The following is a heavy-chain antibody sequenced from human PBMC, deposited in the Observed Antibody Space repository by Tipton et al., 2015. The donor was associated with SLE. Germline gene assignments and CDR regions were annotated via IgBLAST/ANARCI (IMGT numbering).Heavy chain of an antibody. J-gene: IGHJ2*01. V-gene: IGHV4-59*08. CDR3: ARRPPYYDFWSGYYDYWYFDL. Sequence: TLSLTCAVYGGSFSGYYWSWIRQPPGKGLEWIGYIYYSGSTNYNPSLKSRVTISVDTSKNQFSLKLSSVAAADTAVYYCARRPPYYDFWSGYYDYWYFDLWGRGTLVTVSS. CDR2: IYYSGST. CDR1: GGSFSGYY. D-gene: IGHD3-3*01.